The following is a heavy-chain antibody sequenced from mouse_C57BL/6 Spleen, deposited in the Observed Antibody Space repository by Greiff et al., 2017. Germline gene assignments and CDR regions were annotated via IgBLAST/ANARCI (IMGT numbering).Heavy chain of an antibody. CDR2: INPNNGGT. CDR3: ARRGLNYCDY. J-gene: IGHJ2*01. Sequence: VQLQQSGPELVKPGASVKISCKASGYTFTDYYMNWVKQSHGKSLEWIGDINPNNGGTSYNQKFKGKATLTVDKSSSTAYMELLSLTSEASAVYYCARRGLNYCDYWGQGTTLTVSS. CDR1: GYTFTDYY. D-gene: IGHD3-1*01. V-gene: IGHV1-26*01.